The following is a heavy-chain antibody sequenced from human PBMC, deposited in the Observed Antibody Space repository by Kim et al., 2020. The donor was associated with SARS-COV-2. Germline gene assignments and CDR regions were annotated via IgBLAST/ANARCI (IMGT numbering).Heavy chain of an antibody. CDR3: ARRLIVPNAPFYH. V-gene: IGHV3-11*04. D-gene: IGHD2-8*01. CDR2: ISSSGNTI. CDR1: GFTFSDSY. Sequence: GGSLRLSCAVSGFTFSDSYLSWIRQAPGKGLEWISYISSSGNTIYYADSVKGRFTISRDNAKNSLYLEMNSLRAEDTAVYYCARRLIVPNAPFYHWGQGT. J-gene: IGHJ4*02.